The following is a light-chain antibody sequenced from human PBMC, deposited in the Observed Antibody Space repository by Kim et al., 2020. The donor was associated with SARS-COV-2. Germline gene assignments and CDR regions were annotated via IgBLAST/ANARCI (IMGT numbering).Light chain of an antibody. CDR3: QKCDSAPWT. Sequence: ASVGDRVTITCRASQDISNYLAWFQLKPGKAPKLLIYAASALQPGVPSRFSGSGSGTDFTLTVTSLQPEDVATYYCQKCDSAPWTFGQGTKVHIK. CDR1: QDISNY. CDR2: AAS. J-gene: IGKJ1*01. V-gene: IGKV1-27*01.